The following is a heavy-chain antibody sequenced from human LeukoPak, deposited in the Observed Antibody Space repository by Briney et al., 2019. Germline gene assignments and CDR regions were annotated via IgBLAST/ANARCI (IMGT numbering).Heavy chain of an antibody. CDR1: GFTFSSYS. J-gene: IGHJ4*02. D-gene: IGHD3-22*01. CDR2: ISSSSNTI. V-gene: IGHV3-48*01. Sequence: GSLRLSCAASGFTFSSYSMNWVRQAPGKGLEWVSYISSSSNTIYYADSVKGRFTISRDNAKNSLYLQMNSLRAEDTAVYYCARERVYYDSSGYYYPDYWGQGTLVTVSS. CDR3: ARERVYYDSSGYYYPDY.